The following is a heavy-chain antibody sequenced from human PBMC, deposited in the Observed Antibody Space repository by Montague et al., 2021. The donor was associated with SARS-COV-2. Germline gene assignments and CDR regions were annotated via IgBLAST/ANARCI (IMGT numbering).Heavy chain of an antibody. CDR3: ARGMIRGVITPFDY. CDR2: IYYSGTT. J-gene: IGHJ4*02. Sequence: SETLSLTCSVSSGSIISSGYYWGWIRQPPGKELEWIGNIYYSGTTYYNPSLQSRGTISVDTSKNHLSLRLSSVTAADTAVYFCARGMIRGVITPFDYWGQGSQVTVSS. V-gene: IGHV4-39*02. D-gene: IGHD3-10*01. CDR1: SGSIISSGYY.